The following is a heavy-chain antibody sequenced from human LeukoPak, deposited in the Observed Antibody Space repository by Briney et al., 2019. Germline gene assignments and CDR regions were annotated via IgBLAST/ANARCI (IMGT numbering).Heavy chain of an antibody. CDR1: GFTFSTYS. CDR2: ISGSSDYI. CDR3: ARVLFGYYGVDV. D-gene: IGHD3-10*01. V-gene: IGHV3-21*01. J-gene: IGHJ6*02. Sequence: GGSLRLSCAASGFTFSTYSMNWVRQAPGKGLEGVSSISGSSDYIFYADSVKGRFTMSRDNAKNSLYLQMNSLRAEDTAVYYCARVLFGYYGVDVWGQGTTVTVSS.